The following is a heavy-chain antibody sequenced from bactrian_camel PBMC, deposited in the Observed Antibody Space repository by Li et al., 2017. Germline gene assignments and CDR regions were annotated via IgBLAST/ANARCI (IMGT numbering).Heavy chain of an antibody. V-gene: IGHV3S6*01. D-gene: IGHD2*01. CDR1: GHTSDDYC. CDR2: IYRKQNAT. J-gene: IGHJ4*01. Sequence: QVQLVESGGGSVQPGGSLRLSCVVSGHTSDDYCMAWFRQAPGKEREGVASIYRKQNATYYADSVKGRFTISKDNAKNTLYLQMNSLKTEDTAKYFCAKGIQKCPGNYCRPEGQGTQVTVS.